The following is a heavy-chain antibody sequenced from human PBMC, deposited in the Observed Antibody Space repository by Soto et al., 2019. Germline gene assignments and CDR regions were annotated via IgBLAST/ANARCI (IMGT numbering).Heavy chain of an antibody. J-gene: IGHJ4*02. Sequence: PSETLSLTCTVSGGSISSGGYYWSWIRQHPGKGLEWIGYIYYSGSTYYNPSLKSRVTISVDTSKNQFSLKLSSVTAADTAVFYFARSEVTTIRRYYFDYWGQGTLVTVSS. CDR2: IYYSGST. CDR1: GGSISSGGYY. V-gene: IGHV4-31*03. CDR3: ARSEVTTIRRYYFDY. D-gene: IGHD2-21*02.